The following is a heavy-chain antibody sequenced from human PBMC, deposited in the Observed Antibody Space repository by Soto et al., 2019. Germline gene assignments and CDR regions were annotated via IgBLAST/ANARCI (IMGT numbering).Heavy chain of an antibody. V-gene: IGHV4-59*01. CDR3: ARDAAGTDWFDP. J-gene: IGHJ5*02. Sequence: SETLSLTCTVSGGSISSYYRSWIRQPPGKGLEWIGYIYYSGSTNYNPSLKSRVTISVDTSKNQFSLKLSSVTAADTAVYYCARDAAGTDWFDPWGQGTLVTVSS. CDR2: IYYSGST. CDR1: GGSISSYY. D-gene: IGHD6-25*01.